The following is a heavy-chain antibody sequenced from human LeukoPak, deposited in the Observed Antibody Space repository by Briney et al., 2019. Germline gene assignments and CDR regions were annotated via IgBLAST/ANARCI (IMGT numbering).Heavy chain of an antibody. V-gene: IGHV4-4*07. Sequence: SETLSLTCTVSGGSISTYYWSWIRQPAGKGLEWIGRSYTSGSSNYNPSLKSRVTISVDKSKNQSSLKLSSVTAADTAVYYCASRSVSGFDYWGQGTLVTVSS. CDR3: ASRSVSGFDY. CDR1: GGSISTYY. D-gene: IGHD6-19*01. CDR2: SYTSGSS. J-gene: IGHJ4*02.